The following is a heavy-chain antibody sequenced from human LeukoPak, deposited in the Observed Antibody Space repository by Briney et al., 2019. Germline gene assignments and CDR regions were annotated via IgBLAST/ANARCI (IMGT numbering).Heavy chain of an antibody. V-gene: IGHV3-30*02. Sequence: PGGSLRLSCAASGFTFSNYGMHWVRQAPGKGLEWVVFIRYDGSNKYYADSVKGRFTISRDNSKNTLYLQMNSLRAEDTAVYYCAKDGGHTFYGSGSYRRYFDLWGRGTLVTVSS. D-gene: IGHD3-10*01. CDR2: IRYDGSNK. J-gene: IGHJ2*01. CDR1: GFTFSNYG. CDR3: AKDGGHTFYGSGSYRRYFDL.